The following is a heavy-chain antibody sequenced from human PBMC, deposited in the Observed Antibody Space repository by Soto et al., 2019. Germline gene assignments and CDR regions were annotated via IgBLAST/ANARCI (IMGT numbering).Heavy chain of an antibody. V-gene: IGHV3-15*01. CDR2: IKSKTDGGTT. CDR3: TTETYYYDSSGYTLYYYGMDV. CDR1: GFTLSNAW. Sequence: GGSLRLSCAASGFTLSNAWMSWVRQAPGKGLEWVGRIKSKTDGGTTDYAAPVKGRFTISRDDSKNTLYLQMNSLKTEDTAVYYCTTETYYYDSSGYTLYYYGMDVWGQGTTVT. J-gene: IGHJ6*02. D-gene: IGHD3-22*01.